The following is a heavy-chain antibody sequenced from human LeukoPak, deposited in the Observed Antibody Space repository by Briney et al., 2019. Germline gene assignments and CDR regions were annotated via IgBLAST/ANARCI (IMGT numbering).Heavy chain of an antibody. Sequence: GESLKISCKGSGYTFSNYWIGWVRQMPGKGLEWMGIIYPGDSQTTYSPSFQGHVTISADKSISTAYLQWSSLKASDAAMYYCATLAVAGTPSHFDYWGQGTLVTVSS. CDR1: GYTFSNYW. J-gene: IGHJ4*02. D-gene: IGHD6-19*01. V-gene: IGHV5-51*01. CDR3: ATLAVAGTPSHFDY. CDR2: IYPGDSQT.